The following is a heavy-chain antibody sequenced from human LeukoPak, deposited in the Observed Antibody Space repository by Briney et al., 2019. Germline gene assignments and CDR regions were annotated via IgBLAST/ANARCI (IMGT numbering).Heavy chain of an antibody. V-gene: IGHV3-7*01. D-gene: IGHD4-17*01. CDR2: IRQDGSEK. CDR1: GFTFTSHW. CDR3: SRDYWDYGDYFSDY. Sequence: GGSLRLSCAASGFTFTSHWMSWVRQAPGKGLEWVANIRQDGSEKYYVDSVRGRFTISRDNARNSMFLQMNSLRAEDTAMYYCSRDYWDYGDYFSDYWGQGTLVTVSS. J-gene: IGHJ4*02.